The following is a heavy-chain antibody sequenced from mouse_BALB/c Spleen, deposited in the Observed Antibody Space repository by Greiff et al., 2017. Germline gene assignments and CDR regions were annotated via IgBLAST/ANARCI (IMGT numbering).Heavy chain of an antibody. CDR3: ASEIYYGNSPFAY. CDR2: IWSGGST. D-gene: IGHD2-1*01. CDR1: GFSLTSYG. J-gene: IGHJ3*01. Sequence: QVQLQQSGPGLVQPSQSLSITCTVSGFSLTSYGVHWVRQSPGKGLEWLGVIWSGGSTDYNAAFISRLSISKDNSKSQVFFKMNSLQANDTAIYYCASEIYYGNSPFAYWGQGTLVTVSA. V-gene: IGHV2-2*02.